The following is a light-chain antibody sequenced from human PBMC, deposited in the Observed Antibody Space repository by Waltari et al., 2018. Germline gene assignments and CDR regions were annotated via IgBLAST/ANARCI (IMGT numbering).Light chain of an antibody. Sequence: QSALPQPASVSGSPGQSITISCTGPSSDVGGYNYFSWYQQHPGKAPKLMIYDVSKRPAGVSNRFSGSKSGNTASLTISGLQAEDEADYYCSSYTSSSSVVFGGGTKLTVL. CDR3: SSYTSSSSVV. CDR2: DVS. CDR1: SSDVGGYNY. J-gene: IGLJ2*01. V-gene: IGLV2-14*01.